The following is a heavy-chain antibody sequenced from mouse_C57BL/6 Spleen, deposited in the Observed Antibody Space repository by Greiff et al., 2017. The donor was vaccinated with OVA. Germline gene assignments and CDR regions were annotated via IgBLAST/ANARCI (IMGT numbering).Heavy chain of an antibody. CDR3: DPCYDGSSRAWFAY. CDR1: GFNIKDYY. D-gene: IGHD1-1*01. Sequence: EVQVVESGAELVKPGASVKLSCTASGFNIKDYYMHWVKQRTEQGLEWIGRIDHEDGETKYAPKFQGKATITADTASNTAYLQLSSLTSKKTAVYNCDPCYDGSSRAWFAYWGQGTLVTVSA. J-gene: IGHJ3*01. V-gene: IGHV14-2*01. CDR2: IDHEDGET.